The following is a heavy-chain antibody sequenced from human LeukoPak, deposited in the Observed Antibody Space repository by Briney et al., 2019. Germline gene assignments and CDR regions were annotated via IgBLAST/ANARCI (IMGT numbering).Heavy chain of an antibody. D-gene: IGHD3-22*01. CDR2: ISYDGSNK. Sequence: AGGSLRLSCAASGFTFSSYGMHWVRQAPGKGLEWVAVISYDGSNKYYADSVKGRFTISRDNSKNTLYLQMNSLRAEDTAVYYCAKARDDSSGQHFDYWGQGTLVTVSS. V-gene: IGHV3-30*18. CDR3: AKARDDSSGQHFDY. J-gene: IGHJ4*02. CDR1: GFTFSSYG.